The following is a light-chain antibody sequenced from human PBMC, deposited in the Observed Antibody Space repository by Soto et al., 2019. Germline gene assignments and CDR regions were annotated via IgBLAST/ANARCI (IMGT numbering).Light chain of an antibody. CDR1: QSVGSNY. J-gene: IGKJ3*01. Sequence: IVLTQSPGTLSLSPGERATLYCRASQSVGSNYLAWYQQKPGQAPRVLIYGASSRATGIPDRFSGSGSGADFTLTISRLEPEDFEVSYCQQYTTSPFTFGPGTKVDIK. CDR3: QQYTTSPFT. V-gene: IGKV3-20*01. CDR2: GAS.